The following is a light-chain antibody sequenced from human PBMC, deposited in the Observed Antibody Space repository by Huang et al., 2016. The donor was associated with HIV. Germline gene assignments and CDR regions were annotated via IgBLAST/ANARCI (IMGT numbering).Light chain of an antibody. CDR2: GAS. CDR3: QQYNSWPLT. J-gene: IGKJ3*01. V-gene: IGKV3-15*01. Sequence: EIVMTQSPVTLSVSPGERASLSCRAGQSISNSLAWYQQKPGQAPRLLIYGASTRATGVPARVSGSGSATEFTLTINTLQSEDFAVYFCQQYNSWPLTFGPGTKVAIK. CDR1: QSISNS.